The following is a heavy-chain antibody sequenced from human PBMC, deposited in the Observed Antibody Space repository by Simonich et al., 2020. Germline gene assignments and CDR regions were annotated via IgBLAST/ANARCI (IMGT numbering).Heavy chain of an antibody. CDR3: ARVRFEAFDI. CDR2: INPNSGGT. CDR1: GYTFTGYY. V-gene: IGHV1-2*02. Sequence: QVQLVQSGAEGQKPGASVKVSCKASGYTFTGYYMHWVEQAPGEGLEWRGWINPNSGGTNNEQNGEGRGTMTRETSISTAYMELSRLRSDDTAVYYCARVRFEAFDIWGQGTMVTVSS. J-gene: IGHJ3*02.